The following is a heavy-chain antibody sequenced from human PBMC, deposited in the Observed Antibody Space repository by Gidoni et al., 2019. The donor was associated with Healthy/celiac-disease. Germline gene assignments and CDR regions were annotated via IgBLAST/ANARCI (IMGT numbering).Heavy chain of an antibody. CDR2: IWYDGSNK. Sequence: QVQLVESGGGVVQPGRSLRLSCAASGFTFSSYGMHWVRQAPGKGLEWVAVIWYDGSNKYYADSVKGRFTISRDNSKNTLYLQMNSLRAEDTAVYYCARSLQLWSSYFDYWGQGTLVTVSS. V-gene: IGHV3-33*01. CDR1: GFTFSSYG. J-gene: IGHJ4*02. D-gene: IGHD5-18*01. CDR3: ARSLQLWSSYFDY.